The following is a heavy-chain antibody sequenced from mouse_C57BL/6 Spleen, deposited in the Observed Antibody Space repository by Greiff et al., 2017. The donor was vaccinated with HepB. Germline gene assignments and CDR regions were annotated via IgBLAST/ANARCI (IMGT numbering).Heavy chain of an antibody. V-gene: IGHV1-42*01. J-gene: IGHJ3*01. Sequence: VQLKQSGPELVKPGASVKISCKASGYSFTGYYMNWVKQSPEKSLEWIGEINPSTGGTTYNQKFKAKATLTVDKSSITAYMQLKSLTSEDSAVYYCARADYYGYDCAYWGQGTLVTVSA. CDR2: INPSTGGT. CDR3: ARADYYGYDCAY. CDR1: GYSFTGYY. D-gene: IGHD2-2*01.